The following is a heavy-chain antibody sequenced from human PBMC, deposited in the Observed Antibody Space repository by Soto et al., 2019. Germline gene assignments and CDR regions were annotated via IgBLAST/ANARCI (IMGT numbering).Heavy chain of an antibody. CDR3: AKGADEVSSSSWFFQH. CDR1: GFTFSSYA. V-gene: IGHV3-23*01. CDR2: ISGSGGST. Sequence: GGSLRLSCAASGFTFSSYAMSWVRQAPGKGLEWVSAISGSGGSTYYADSVKGRFTISRDNSKNTLYLQMNSLRAEDTAVYYCAKGADEVSSSSWFFQHWGQGTLVTVSS. J-gene: IGHJ1*01. D-gene: IGHD6-13*01.